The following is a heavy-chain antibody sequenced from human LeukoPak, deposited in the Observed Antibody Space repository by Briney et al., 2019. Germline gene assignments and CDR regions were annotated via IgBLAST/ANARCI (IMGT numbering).Heavy chain of an antibody. Sequence: GGSLRLSCAASGFTFDDYAMHWVRQAPGKGLEWVSGISWNSGSIGYADSVKGRFTISRDNAKNSLYLQMNSLRAEDTAVYYCARVQYSSSWWGEYYYYYMDVWGKGTTVTISS. D-gene: IGHD6-13*01. CDR1: GFTFDDYA. CDR2: ISWNSGSI. J-gene: IGHJ6*03. CDR3: ARVQYSSSWWGEYYYYYMDV. V-gene: IGHV3-9*01.